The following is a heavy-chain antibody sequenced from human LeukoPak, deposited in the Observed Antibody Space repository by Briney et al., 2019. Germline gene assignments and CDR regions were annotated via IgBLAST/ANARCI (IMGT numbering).Heavy chain of an antibody. CDR2: INHSGST. CDR3: ARGVAGTTFLSDY. V-gene: IGHV4-34*01. Sequence: PSETLSLTCAVYGGSFSSCYWSWIRQPPGKGLEWIGEINHSGSTNYNPSLKSRVTISVDTSKNQFSLKLSSVTAADTAVYYCARGVAGTTFLSDYWGQGTLVTVSS. D-gene: IGHD1-7*01. J-gene: IGHJ4*02. CDR1: GGSFSSCY.